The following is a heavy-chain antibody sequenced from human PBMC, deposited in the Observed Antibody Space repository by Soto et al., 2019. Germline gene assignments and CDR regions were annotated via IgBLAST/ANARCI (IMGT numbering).Heavy chain of an antibody. CDR1: GGSFSGYQ. J-gene: IGHJ6*03. V-gene: IGHV4-34*01. Sequence: QVQLQQWGAGLLKPSETLSLTCAVYGGSFSGYQWSWIRQTPGKGLEWIGEINDSGNINYNPSLKSRVTSCLDTPKKQISLKLSSVTAADTSVYYCARGLILWFGELSRRGGYYYYMDVWGKGTTVIVSS. CDR3: ARGLILWFGELSRRGGYYYYMDV. D-gene: IGHD3-10*01. CDR2: INDSGNI.